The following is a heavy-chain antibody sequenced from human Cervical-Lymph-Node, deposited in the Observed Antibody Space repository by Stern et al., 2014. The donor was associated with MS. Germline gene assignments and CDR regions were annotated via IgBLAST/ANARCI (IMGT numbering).Heavy chain of an antibody. V-gene: IGHV1-3*01. CDR3: ARDLSGFDAFDI. CDR2: INAASGDT. Sequence: QVQLVQSGAEVKKPGASVKVSCKASGYALRSYTLNWVRQAPGQRPEWMGCINAASGDTQYSPKIQGRVTITSDTSASTAYMELSSLTSEDTAVYYCARDLSGFDAFDIWGHGTLVTVSS. J-gene: IGHJ3*02. D-gene: IGHD3-10*01. CDR1: GYALRSYT.